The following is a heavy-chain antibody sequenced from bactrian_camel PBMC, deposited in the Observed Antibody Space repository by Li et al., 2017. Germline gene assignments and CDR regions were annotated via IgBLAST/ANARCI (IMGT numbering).Heavy chain of an antibody. V-gene: IGHV3S53*01. CDR2: IAPDVGI. CDR1: DRSSLF. D-gene: IGHD2*01. Sequence: VQLVESGGGSVQTGGALRLSCVASDRSSLFWAWFRQAPGQEREGVAVIAPDVGIDYSDSVKDRFIISKADDARNTVYLQMNNIKSEDTAIYYCVAEGGGLYCSGVKYWGQGTQVTVS. CDR3: VAEGGGLYCSGVKY. J-gene: IGHJ4*01.